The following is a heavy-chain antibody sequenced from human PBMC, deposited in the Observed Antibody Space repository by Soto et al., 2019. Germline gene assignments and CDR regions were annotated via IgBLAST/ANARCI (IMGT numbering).Heavy chain of an antibody. CDR3: AKDHSSGWSYDY. D-gene: IGHD6-19*01. V-gene: IGHV3-23*01. CDR1: GFTFSSYA. Sequence: GGSLRLSCAASGFTFSSYAMSWVRQAPGKGLEWVSAISGSGGSTYYADNVKCRFTISRDNSKNTLYLQMISLRAEVTAVYYCAKDHSSGWSYDYWGLGTLVTVSS. CDR2: ISGSGGST. J-gene: IGHJ4*02.